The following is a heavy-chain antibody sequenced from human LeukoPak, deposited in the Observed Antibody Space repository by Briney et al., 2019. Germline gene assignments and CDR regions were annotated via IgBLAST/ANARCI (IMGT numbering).Heavy chain of an antibody. CDR2: INSDGSST. Sequence: GGSLRLSCAASGFTFSSYWMHWVRQAPGKGLVWVSRINSDGSSTSYADSVKGRFTISRDNAKNTLYLQVNSLRAEDTAVYYCARGAYCGGDCPLPNSLYWGQGTPVTVSS. J-gene: IGHJ4*02. CDR3: ARGAYCGGDCPLPNSLY. D-gene: IGHD2-21*01. CDR1: GFTFSSYW. V-gene: IGHV3-74*01.